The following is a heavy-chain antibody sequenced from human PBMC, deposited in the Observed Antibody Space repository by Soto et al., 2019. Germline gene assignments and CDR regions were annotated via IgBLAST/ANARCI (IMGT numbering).Heavy chain of an antibody. J-gene: IGHJ4*02. CDR1: GFTFNSYD. CDR2: ISYDGNSK. CDR3: AKIGVLDYYESSGYSD. V-gene: IGHV3-30*18. Sequence: QVQLVESGGGVVQPGRSLRLSCAASGFTFNSYDMHWVRQAPGKGLEWVAVISYDGNSKYYADSVKGRFTISRENSKNTLYLQLHSQRPVDTAVYYCAKIGVLDYYESSGYSDWGQGILVSASS. D-gene: IGHD3-22*01.